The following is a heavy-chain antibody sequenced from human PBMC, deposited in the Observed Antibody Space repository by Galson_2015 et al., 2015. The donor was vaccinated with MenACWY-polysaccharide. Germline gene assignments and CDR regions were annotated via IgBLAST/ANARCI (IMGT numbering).Heavy chain of an antibody. D-gene: IGHD3-22*01. CDR1: GYTFINND. CDR2: MNSNCGNT. V-gene: IGHV1-8*01. Sequence: SVKVSCKASGYTFINNDINWVRQATGQGLEWMGWMNSNCGNTGYAQKFQGRVTMTRDTSISTAYMELSGLRSDDTAVYYCARGRVGQIDRYYFDYWGQGTLVSVSS. J-gene: IGHJ4*02. CDR3: ARGRVGQIDRYYFDY.